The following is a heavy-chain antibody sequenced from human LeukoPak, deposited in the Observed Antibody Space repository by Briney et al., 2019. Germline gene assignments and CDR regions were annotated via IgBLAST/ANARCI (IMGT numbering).Heavy chain of an antibody. D-gene: IGHD3-16*02. J-gene: IGHJ3*02. V-gene: IGHV3-21*01. CDR1: TFTFSSYT. CDR3: ARASDHEWGSYRWDAFDI. Sequence: GGSLRLSCAASTFTFSSYTMNWVRQAPGTGLEWVSSISSSGSYIYYADSLKGRFTVSRDNARKSLYLQMNSLRAEDTAVYYCARASDHEWGSYRWDAFDIWGQGTMVTVSS. CDR2: ISSSGSYI.